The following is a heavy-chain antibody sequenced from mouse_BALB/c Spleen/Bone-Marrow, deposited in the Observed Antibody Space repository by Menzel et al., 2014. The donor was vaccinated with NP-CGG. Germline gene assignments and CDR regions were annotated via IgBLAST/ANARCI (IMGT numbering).Heavy chain of an antibody. CDR2: INPGSNTI. J-gene: IGHJ3*01. CDR3: ARLGYYGWFAY. Sequence: EVKLMESGGGLVQPGGSLKLSCAASGFDFSRYWMSWVRQAPGKGLEWIGEINPGSNTINYTPSLKDKFIISRDNAKNTLYLQMSKVRSEDTAIYYCARLGYYGWFAYWGQGTLVTVSA. V-gene: IGHV4-1*02. CDR1: GFDFSRYW. D-gene: IGHD2-3*01.